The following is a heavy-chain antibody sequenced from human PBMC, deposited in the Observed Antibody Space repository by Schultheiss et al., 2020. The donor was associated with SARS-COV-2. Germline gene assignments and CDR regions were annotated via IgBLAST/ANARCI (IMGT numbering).Heavy chain of an antibody. D-gene: IGHD2-15*01. CDR1: GFTFSSYG. J-gene: IGHJ3*02. CDR3: TSMVVAATPAFDI. V-gene: IGHV3-33*05. Sequence: GGSLRLSCAASGFTFSSYGMHWVRQAPGKGLEWVAVISYDGSNKYYADSVKGRFTISRDNAKNSLYLQMNSLKTEDTAVYYCTSMVVAATPAFDIWGQGTMVTVSS. CDR2: ISYDGSNK.